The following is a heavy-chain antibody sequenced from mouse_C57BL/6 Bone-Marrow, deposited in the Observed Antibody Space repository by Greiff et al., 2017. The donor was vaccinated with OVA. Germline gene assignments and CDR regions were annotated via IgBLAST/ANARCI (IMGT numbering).Heavy chain of an antibody. CDR3: ARWLLPYAMDY. Sequence: VQLQQSGAELVKPGASVKISCKASGYAFSSYWMNWVKQRPGKGLEWIGQIYPGDGDTNYNGKFKGKATLTAAKSSSTAYMQLSSLTSEDSAVYFCARWLLPYAMDYWGQGTSVTVSS. D-gene: IGHD2-3*01. J-gene: IGHJ4*01. V-gene: IGHV1-80*01. CDR1: GYAFSSYW. CDR2: IYPGDGDT.